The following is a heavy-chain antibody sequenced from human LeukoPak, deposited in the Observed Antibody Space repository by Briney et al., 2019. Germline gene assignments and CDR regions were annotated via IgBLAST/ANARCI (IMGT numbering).Heavy chain of an antibody. Sequence: PGGSLRLSCAASGFTFSSYSMNWVRQAPGKGLEWVSSISSSSSYINYADSVKGRFTISRDNAKNSLYLQMNSLRAEDTAVYYCARGVVVVTASWYFDLWGRGTLVTVSS. V-gene: IGHV3-21*01. CDR1: GFTFSSYS. J-gene: IGHJ2*01. CDR2: ISSSSSYI. D-gene: IGHD2-21*02. CDR3: ARGVVVVTASWYFDL.